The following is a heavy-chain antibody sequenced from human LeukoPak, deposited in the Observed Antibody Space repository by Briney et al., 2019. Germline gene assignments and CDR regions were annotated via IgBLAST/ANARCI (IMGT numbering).Heavy chain of an antibody. Sequence: ASVKVSCXASGGTFSSYTISWVRQAPGQGLEWMGRIIPILGIANYAQKFQGRVTITADKSTSTAYMELSSLRSEDTAVYYCARDGGSYLDYFDYWGQGTLVTVSS. CDR2: IIPILGIA. V-gene: IGHV1-69*04. CDR3: ARDGGSYLDYFDY. D-gene: IGHD1-26*01. J-gene: IGHJ4*02. CDR1: GGTFSSYT.